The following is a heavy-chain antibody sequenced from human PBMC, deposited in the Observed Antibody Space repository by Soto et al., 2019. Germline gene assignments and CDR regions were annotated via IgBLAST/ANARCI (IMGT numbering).Heavy chain of an antibody. CDR3: ARADHPSGWYWYFDL. J-gene: IGHJ2*01. D-gene: IGHD6-19*01. Sequence: QVQLVQSGAEVKKPGASVKVSCKASGYTFTSYGISWVRQAPGQGLEWMGWISAYNGNTNYAQKRQGRVTMTPDPSTSTAYMEVRSLRSDDTAVYYCARADHPSGWYWYFDLWGRGPLVTVSS. V-gene: IGHV1-18*01. CDR1: GYTFTSYG. CDR2: ISAYNGNT.